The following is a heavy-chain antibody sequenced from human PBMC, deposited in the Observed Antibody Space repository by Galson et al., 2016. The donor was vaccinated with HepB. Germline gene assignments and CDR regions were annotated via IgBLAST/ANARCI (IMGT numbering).Heavy chain of an antibody. CDR2: IYSGGAT. J-gene: IGHJ4*02. D-gene: IGHD5-24*01. CDR1: GISVSNNY. CDR3: ARRDGDMQPSDY. Sequence: SLRLSCAASGISVSNNYMIWVRQAPGKGLEWVSSIYSGGATHYADSVKGRFSISRDNSKNILYLQMNSLRVEDTAVYYCARRDGDMQPSDYWGQGTLVTVSS. V-gene: IGHV3-53*01.